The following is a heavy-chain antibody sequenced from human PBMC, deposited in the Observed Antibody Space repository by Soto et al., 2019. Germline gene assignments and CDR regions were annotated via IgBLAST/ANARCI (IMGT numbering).Heavy chain of an antibody. D-gene: IGHD2-15*01. CDR1: GGNFSGYY. CDR3: AGRYCTGGSCYRP. Sequence: SETLSLTCAISGGNFSGYYWSWIRQPPGKGLEWIGEINHDGITNYNPSLKGRVTISLDTSKNQFSLKLTSVTAADTAVYYCAGRYCTGGSCYRPWGQGTLVTVSS. CDR2: INHDGIT. V-gene: IGHV4-34*08. J-gene: IGHJ4*02.